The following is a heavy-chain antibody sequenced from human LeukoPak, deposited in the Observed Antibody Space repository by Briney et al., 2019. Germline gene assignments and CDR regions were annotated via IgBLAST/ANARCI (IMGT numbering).Heavy chain of an antibody. CDR3: TVPASGGNWFDP. CDR2: SRGAGYRGAQ. J-gene: IGHJ5*02. V-gene: IGHV3-73*01. CDR1: GLSFSRSA. D-gene: IGHD2-2*01. Sequence: PGGSLRLSCAASGLSFSRSAIHWARKAPGEGLEGVGRSRGAGYRGAQVYVASVGGRFTISRDDSKSTAYLQMNSLKAEDTAVYYCTVPASGGNWFDPWGPGTLVSVSS.